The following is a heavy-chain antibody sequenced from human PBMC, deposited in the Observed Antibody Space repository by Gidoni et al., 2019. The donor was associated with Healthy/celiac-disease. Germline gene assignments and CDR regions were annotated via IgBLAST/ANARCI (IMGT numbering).Heavy chain of an antibody. V-gene: IGHV3-23*01. J-gene: IGHJ3*02. CDR2: ISGSGGST. CDR3: ARQNIVVVPADDAFDI. D-gene: IGHD2-2*01. CDR1: GFTFSSYA. Sequence: EVQLLASGGGLVQPGGSLRLSCAASGFTFSSYAMSWVRQAPGQGLEWVSAISGSGGSTYYADSVKGRFTISRDNSKNTLYLQMNSLRAEDTAVYYCARQNIVVVPADDAFDIWGQGTMVTVSS.